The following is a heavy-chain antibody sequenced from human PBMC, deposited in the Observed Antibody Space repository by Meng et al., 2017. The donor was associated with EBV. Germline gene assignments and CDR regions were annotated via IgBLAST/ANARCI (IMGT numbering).Heavy chain of an antibody. CDR1: GGTFRSDA. CDR3: ASESGRGFTPDY. V-gene: IGHV1-69*01. CDR2: LIPMSDAP. Sequence: QAQLVQSGAEVKKPGSSVKASCKTSGGTFRSDAISWVRQAPGQGLEWMGGLIPMSDAPHYAQKFQGRVTITADESTSTHYMDLSGLRSEDTAVYYCASESGRGFTPDYWGQGTLVTVSS. J-gene: IGHJ4*02. D-gene: IGHD3-10*01.